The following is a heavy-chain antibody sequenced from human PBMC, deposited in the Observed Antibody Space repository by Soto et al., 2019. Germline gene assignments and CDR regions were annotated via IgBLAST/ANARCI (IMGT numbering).Heavy chain of an antibody. V-gene: IGHV3-23*01. D-gene: IGHD1-26*01. Sequence: EVQLLESGGGLVQPGGSLRLSCAASGFTFSSYAMRWVRQAPVKGLEWVSAISGSGDSTYYADSVKGRFTIARDNSKNSLYRQRNSLRAEDTAVYYCARRGSGSDYEYWGQGTLVTVSS. CDR1: GFTFSSYA. CDR3: ARRGSGSDYEY. J-gene: IGHJ4*02. CDR2: ISGSGDST.